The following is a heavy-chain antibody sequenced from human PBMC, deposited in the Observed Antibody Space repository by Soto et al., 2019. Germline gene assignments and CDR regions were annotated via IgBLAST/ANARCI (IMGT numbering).Heavy chain of an antibody. CDR1: GFTFSSYA. Sequence: GGSLRLSCAASGFTFSSYAMHWVRQAPGKGLEWVAVISYDGSNKYYADSVKGRFTISRDNSKNTLYLQMNSLRAEDTAVYYCARGLGYNYYDSSGPAAFDIWGQGTMVTVSS. V-gene: IGHV3-30-3*01. J-gene: IGHJ3*02. CDR2: ISYDGSNK. D-gene: IGHD3-22*01. CDR3: ARGLGYNYYDSSGPAAFDI.